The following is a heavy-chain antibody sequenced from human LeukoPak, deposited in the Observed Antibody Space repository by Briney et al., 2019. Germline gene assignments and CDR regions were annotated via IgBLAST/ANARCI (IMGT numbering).Heavy chain of an antibody. D-gene: IGHD3-10*01. V-gene: IGHV3-33*01. CDR2: IWDDGSNK. CDR1: GFIFSSYG. CDR3: ARDGNFGYDAFDI. Sequence: GGSLRLSCAASGFIFSSYGMHWVRQAPGKGLEWVAVIWDDGSNKYYADSVKGRFTISRDNSKNTLYLQVNSLRAEDTAVYYCARDGNFGYDAFDIWGQGTMVTVSP. J-gene: IGHJ3*02.